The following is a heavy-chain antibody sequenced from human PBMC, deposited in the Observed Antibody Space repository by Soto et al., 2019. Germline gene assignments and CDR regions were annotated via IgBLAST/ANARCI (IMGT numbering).Heavy chain of an antibody. CDR3: AREGVVGSTDWFDP. V-gene: IGHV1-18*01. CDR2: TSASNGHT. CDR1: GSTFNNYG. D-gene: IGHD1-26*01. J-gene: IGHJ5*02. Sequence: QVQLVQSGVEVRKPGASVKVSCRASGSTFNNYGINWVRQAPGQGLEWMGWTSASNGHTNYAQKFQGRVTMTTDTSASTAYMELRSLRSDDTAVYYCAREGVVGSTDWFDPWGQGTLVTVSS.